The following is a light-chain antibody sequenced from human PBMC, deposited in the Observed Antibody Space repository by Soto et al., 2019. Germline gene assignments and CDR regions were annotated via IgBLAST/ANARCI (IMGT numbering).Light chain of an antibody. V-gene: IGKV3-15*01. CDR2: DAS. CDR3: QQYNNWPPFT. CDR1: QSVGSK. Sequence: EIVMTQSPATLSVSPGERASLSCRASQSVGSKLAWSQHKPGQAPRLLIYDASTRATGFPARFSGSGSGTEFTLTISSLQPEDFAVYYCQQYNNWPPFTFGPGTKVDIK. J-gene: IGKJ3*01.